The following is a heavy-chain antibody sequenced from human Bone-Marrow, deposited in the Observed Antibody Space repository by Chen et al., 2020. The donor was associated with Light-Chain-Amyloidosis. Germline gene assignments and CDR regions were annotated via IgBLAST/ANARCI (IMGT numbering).Heavy chain of an antibody. V-gene: IGHV1-69*13. D-gene: IGHD3-10*01. J-gene: IGHJ6*03. Sequence: QVQLVQSGAEVKKPGSSVKVSCKASGTTFNNYAFDWVRQAPGQGLEWMGKIIPPFGTTNYAQKFQGRVTITADESTTTIHMELTSLKSEDAAVYYCARARRKSDWELRYFLDVWGNGTTVTVSS. CDR2: IIPPFGTT. CDR3: ARARRKSDWELRYFLDV. CDR1: GTTFNNYA.